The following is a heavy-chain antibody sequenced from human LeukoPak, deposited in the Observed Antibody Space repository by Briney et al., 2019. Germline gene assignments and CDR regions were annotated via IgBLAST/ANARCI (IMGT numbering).Heavy chain of an antibody. J-gene: IGHJ5*01. CDR1: GYTFTSYY. CDR2: IIPFFGTA. V-gene: IGHV1-69*06. CDR3: ASRLAAAAINWFDP. Sequence: SVKVSCKASGYTFTSYYMHWVRQAPGQGLEWMGGIIPFFGTAMYAQKFQGRVTITADKSTSTVYMELSSLRAEDTAVYYCASRLAAAAINWFDPWGQGTLVTVSS. D-gene: IGHD6-13*01.